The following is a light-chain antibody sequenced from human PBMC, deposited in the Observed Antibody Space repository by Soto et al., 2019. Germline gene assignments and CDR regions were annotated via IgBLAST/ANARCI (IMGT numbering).Light chain of an antibody. CDR3: QQSSSAIT. CDR2: DAS. V-gene: IGKV3-11*01. J-gene: IGKJ5*01. CDR1: QSVSSH. Sequence: EIVLTQSPATLSLSPGERATLSCRASQSVSSHLAWFQQRPGQAPRLLIYDASNRATGIPARFSGRGSGTDFTLTISSLETEDFAVYYCQQSSSAITFGQGTRLEIK.